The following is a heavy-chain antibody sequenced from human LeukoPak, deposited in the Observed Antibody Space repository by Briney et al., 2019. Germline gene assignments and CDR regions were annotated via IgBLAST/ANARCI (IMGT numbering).Heavy chain of an antibody. Sequence: SQTLSLTCTVSGGSISSGGYYWSWIRQHPGKGLEWIGYIYYSGSTYYNPSLKRRVTISVDTSKNQFSLKLSSVTAADTAVYYCARDGIAAAGMGVDPWGQGTLVTVSS. J-gene: IGHJ5*02. CDR2: IYYSGST. V-gene: IGHV4-31*03. D-gene: IGHD6-13*01. CDR1: GGSISSGGYY. CDR3: ARDGIAAAGMGVDP.